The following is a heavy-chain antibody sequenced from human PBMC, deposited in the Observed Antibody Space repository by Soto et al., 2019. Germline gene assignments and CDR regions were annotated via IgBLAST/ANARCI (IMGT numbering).Heavy chain of an antibody. J-gene: IGHJ4*02. D-gene: IGHD1-7*01. CDR3: ARTWVNWGGGTNYDY. CDR2: ISAYNGNT. CDR1: GYTFTSYG. Sequence: QVQLVQSGAEVKKPGASVKVSCKASGYTFTSYGISWVRQAPGQGLEWMGWISAYNGNTNYGQKDQGRVPLTTHTSTSTAYMELRSLRSDDTAVYYCARTWVNWGGGTNYDYWGQGTLVTVSS. V-gene: IGHV1-18*01.